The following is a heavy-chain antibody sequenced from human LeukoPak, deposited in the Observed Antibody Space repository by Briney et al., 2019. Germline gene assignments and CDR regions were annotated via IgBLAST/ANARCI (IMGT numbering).Heavy chain of an antibody. D-gene: IGHD3-22*01. CDR2: ISGYNGHT. V-gene: IGHV1-18*01. Sequence: ASVKVSCKASGYTFTNYGISWVRQAPGQGLEWMGWISGYNGHTNYAQKFQGRVTMTTDTSTSTAYMDLRSLRSDDTAVYYCARDRHRRHYYDSSVHPPLHYWGQGTLVTVSS. CDR3: ARDRHRRHYYDSSVHPPLHY. CDR1: GYTFTNYG. J-gene: IGHJ4*02.